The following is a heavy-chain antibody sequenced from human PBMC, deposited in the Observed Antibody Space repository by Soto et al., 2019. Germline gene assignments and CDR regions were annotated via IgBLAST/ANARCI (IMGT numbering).Heavy chain of an antibody. J-gene: IGHJ4*02. D-gene: IGHD4-17*01. CDR2: ISAYNGNT. V-gene: IGHV1-18*01. Sequence: ASVKVSCKATGYTFTSYGISWVRQAPGQGLEWMGWISAYNGNTNYAQKLQGRVTMTTDTSTSTAYMELRSLRSDDTAVYYCARDLGSTTVVTPSHDYWGQGTLVTVSS. CDR1: GYTFTSYG. CDR3: ARDLGSTTVVTPSHDY.